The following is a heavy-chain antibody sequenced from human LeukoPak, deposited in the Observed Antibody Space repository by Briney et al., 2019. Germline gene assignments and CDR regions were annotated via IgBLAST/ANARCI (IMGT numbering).Heavy chain of an antibody. CDR3: ARVREVVPAAITGGYYFDY. Sequence: GGSLRLSCAASGFTFSSYAMSWVRQAPGKGLEWVSAISGSGGSTYYADSVKGRFTISRDNSKNTLYLQMNSLRAEDTAVYYCARVREVVPAAITGGYYFDYWGQGTLVTVSS. CDR2: ISGSGGST. V-gene: IGHV3-23*01. J-gene: IGHJ4*02. D-gene: IGHD2-2*01. CDR1: GFTFSSYA.